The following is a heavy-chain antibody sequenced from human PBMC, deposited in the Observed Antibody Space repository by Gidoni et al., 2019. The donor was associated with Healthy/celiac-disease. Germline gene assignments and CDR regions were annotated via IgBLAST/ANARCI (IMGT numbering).Heavy chain of an antibody. CDR2: IYTSGST. J-gene: IGHJ4*02. CDR1: GGSICSYY. CDR3: ATTYYYDSSGYYLDY. V-gene: IGHV4-4*07. Sequence: QVQLQESGPGLVKPSETLSLTCTVPGGSICSYYWSWIRQPAGKGLEWIGRIYTSGSTNYNPSLKSRVTMSVDTSKNQFSLKLSSVTAADTAVYYCATTYYYDSSGYYLDYWGQGTLVTVSS. D-gene: IGHD3-22*01.